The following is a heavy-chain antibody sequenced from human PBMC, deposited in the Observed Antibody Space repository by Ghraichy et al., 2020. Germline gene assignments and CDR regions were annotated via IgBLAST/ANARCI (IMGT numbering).Heavy chain of an antibody. Sequence: LTCAASGFTFSSYVLSWVRQAPGKGLEWVAAISGSGGSTYYPEPVSGRFTISRDNSKNTLYLQMNSLRVEDTAVYFCAKGIAAGTSTISYYYNGMDVWGQGTTATVFS. D-gene: IGHD6-13*01. CDR3: AKGIAAGTSTISYYYNGMDV. J-gene: IGHJ6*02. CDR1: GFTFSSYV. CDR2: ISGSGGST. V-gene: IGHV3-23*01.